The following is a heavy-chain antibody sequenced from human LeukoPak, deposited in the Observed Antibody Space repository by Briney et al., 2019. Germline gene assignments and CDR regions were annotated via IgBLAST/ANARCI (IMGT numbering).Heavy chain of an antibody. J-gene: IGHJ4*02. D-gene: IGHD3-3*01. Sequence: GGSLRLSCAASGFTFSSYGMHWVRQAPGKGLEWVAVISYDGSNKYYADSVKGRFTISRDNSKNTLYLQMNSLRAEDTAVYYCATDDEANYDFWSGYLRSSDYWGQGTLVTVSS. CDR2: ISYDGSNK. V-gene: IGHV3-30*03. CDR1: GFTFSSYG. CDR3: ATDDEANYDFWSGYLRSSDY.